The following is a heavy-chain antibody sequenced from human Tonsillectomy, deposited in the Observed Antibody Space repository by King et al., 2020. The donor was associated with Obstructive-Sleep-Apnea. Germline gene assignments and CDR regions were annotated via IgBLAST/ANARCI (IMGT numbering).Heavy chain of an antibody. CDR3: ARDRVGRDGYNRFDY. CDR2: ISYSGST. D-gene: IGHD5-24*01. J-gene: IGHJ4*02. Sequence: VQLQESGPGLVKPSETLSLTCTVSGGSINSYYWSWIRQTPGKGLEWSGDISYSGSTNYNPSLKSRVTISVDTSKNQFSLKLSSVTAADTAVYYCARDRVGRDGYNRFDYWGQGTLVTVSS. V-gene: IGHV4-59*01. CDR1: GGSINSYY.